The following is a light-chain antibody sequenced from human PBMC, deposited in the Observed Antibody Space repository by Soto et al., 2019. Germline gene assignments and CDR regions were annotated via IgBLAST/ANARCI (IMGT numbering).Light chain of an antibody. CDR2: KAS. V-gene: IGKV1-5*03. CDR3: QQYSLYT. CDR1: QSISSW. Sequence: DIQMTQSPSTLSASVGDRVTITCRASQSISSWLAWYQQKPGKAPKLLIYKASSLESGVPSRFSGSGSGTEFTLTISSRQPDDFATYYCQQYSLYTFGQGTKLEIK. J-gene: IGKJ2*01.